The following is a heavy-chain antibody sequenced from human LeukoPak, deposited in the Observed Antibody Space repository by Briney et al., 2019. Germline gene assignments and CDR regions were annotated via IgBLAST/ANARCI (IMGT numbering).Heavy chain of an antibody. CDR1: GYTFTSYG. CDR3: ARDKKVITSKFCFDP. CDR2: ISAYNGNT. Sequence: ASVKVSFKAAGYTFTSYGISWVRQAPGQGLEWMGWISAYNGNTNYAQKLQGRVTMTTDTSTSTAYMELRSLRSDNTAVYYCARDKKVITSKFCFDPWGKGTRDTVST. V-gene: IGHV1-18*01. D-gene: IGHD3-22*01. J-gene: IGHJ5*02.